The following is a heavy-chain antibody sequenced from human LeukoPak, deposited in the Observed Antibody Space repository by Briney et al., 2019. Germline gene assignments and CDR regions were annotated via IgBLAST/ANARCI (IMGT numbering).Heavy chain of an antibody. Sequence: ASVKVSCKASGYTFTGYYIHWVRQAPGQGLEWMGWINPNSGGSTSYAQKFQGRLTVTRDMSTSTVYMELSSLGSEDTAVYYCARDRGVLRYFDWLFEFDYWGQGTLVTVSS. CDR1: GYTFTGYY. CDR2: INPNSGGST. J-gene: IGHJ4*02. V-gene: IGHV1-46*01. CDR3: ARDRGVLRYFDWLFEFDY. D-gene: IGHD3-9*01.